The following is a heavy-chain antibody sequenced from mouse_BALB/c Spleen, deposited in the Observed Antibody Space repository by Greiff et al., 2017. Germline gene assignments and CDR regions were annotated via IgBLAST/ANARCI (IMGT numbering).Heavy chain of an antibody. CDR1: GFSLSRYS. V-gene: IGHV2-6-4*01. Sequence: VQVVESGPGLVAPSQSLSITCTVSGFSLSRYSVHWVRQPPGKGLEWLGMIWGGGSTDYNSALKSRLSISKDNSKSQVFLKMNSLQTDDTAMYYCARRGNYGNFYAMDYWGQGTSVTVSS. J-gene: IGHJ4*01. CDR2: IWGGGST. CDR3: ARRGNYGNFYAMDY. D-gene: IGHD2-1*01.